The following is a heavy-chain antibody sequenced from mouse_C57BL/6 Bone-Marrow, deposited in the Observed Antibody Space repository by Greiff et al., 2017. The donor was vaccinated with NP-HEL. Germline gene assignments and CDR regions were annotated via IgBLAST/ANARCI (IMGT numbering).Heavy chain of an antibody. CDR3: ARRGNKVDLLWLCAY. J-gene: IGHJ3*01. D-gene: IGHD2-2*01. V-gene: IGHV1-52*01. Sequence: QVQLQQPGAELVRPGSSVKLSCKASGYTFTSYWMHWVKQRPIQGLEWIGNIDPSDSETHYNQKFKDKAALTVDESSSTAYMQLSSLTSEDSAVYYCARRGNKVDLLWLCAYWGQGTLVTVSA. CDR2: IDPSDSET. CDR1: GYTFTSYW.